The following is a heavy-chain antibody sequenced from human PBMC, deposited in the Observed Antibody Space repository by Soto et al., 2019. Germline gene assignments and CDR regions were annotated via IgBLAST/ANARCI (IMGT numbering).Heavy chain of an antibody. Sequence: SETLSLTCTVSGGSISSGGYYWSWIRQHPGKGLEWIGYIYYSGSTYYNPSLKSRVTISVDTSKNQFSLKLSSVTAADTAVYYCARDRISVRGRVPAGWFDPWGQGTLVTVSS. D-gene: IGHD3-10*01. V-gene: IGHV4-31*03. CDR1: GGSISSGGYY. J-gene: IGHJ5*02. CDR2: IYYSGST. CDR3: ARDRISVRGRVPAGWFDP.